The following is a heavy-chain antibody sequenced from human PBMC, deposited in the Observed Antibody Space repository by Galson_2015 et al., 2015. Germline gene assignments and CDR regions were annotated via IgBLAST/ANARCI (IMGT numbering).Heavy chain of an antibody. V-gene: IGHV1-69*13. D-gene: IGHD4-23*01. CDR2: IIPILGTA. CDR3: ARKGPPDYGGNSASYYYYGMDV. CDR1: GGTFSSYA. J-gene: IGHJ6*02. Sequence: SVKVSCKASGGTFSSYAISWVRQAPGQGLEWMGGIIPILGTANYAQKFQGRVTITADESTSTAYMELSSLRSEDTAVYYCARKGPPDYGGNSASYYYYGMDVWGQGTTVTVSS.